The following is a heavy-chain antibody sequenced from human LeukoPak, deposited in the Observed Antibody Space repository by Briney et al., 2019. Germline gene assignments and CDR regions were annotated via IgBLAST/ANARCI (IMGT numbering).Heavy chain of an antibody. CDR2: IYYSGST. D-gene: IGHD3-10*01. J-gene: IGHJ6*03. CDR1: GGSISSSSYY. CDR3: SMVRGVPANYYYYYMDV. V-gene: IGHV4-39*01. Sequence: PSETLSLTCTVSGGSISSSSYYWGWIRQPPGKGLEWIGSIYYSGSTYYNPSLKSRVTISVDTSKNQFSLKLSSVTAADTAVYYCSMVRGVPANYYYYYMDVWGKGTTVTISS.